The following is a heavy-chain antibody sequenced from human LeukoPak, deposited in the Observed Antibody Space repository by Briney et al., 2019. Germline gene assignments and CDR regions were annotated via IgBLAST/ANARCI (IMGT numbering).Heavy chain of an antibody. D-gene: IGHD3-9*01. V-gene: IGHV3-23*01. CDR3: AKWGDYDILTGYYVPDY. Sequence: GTSLRLSCVASGFTFSKYALSWVPPAPGKGVEWVSAITGSDGSSYYADSVKGRFTISRDNSKNTLYLQVNSLRAEDTAVYYCAKWGDYDILTGYYVPDYWGQGTLVTVSS. CDR2: ITGSDGSS. CDR1: GFTFSKYA. J-gene: IGHJ4*02.